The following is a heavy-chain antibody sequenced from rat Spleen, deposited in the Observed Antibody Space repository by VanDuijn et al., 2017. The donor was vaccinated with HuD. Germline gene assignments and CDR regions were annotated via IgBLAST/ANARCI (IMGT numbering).Heavy chain of an antibody. CDR1: GFSLTSYH. D-gene: IGHD1-2*01. CDR3: ARGGYGSYIYGFFDF. Sequence: QVQLKESGPGLVQPSQTLSLPCTVSGFSLTSYHVSWVRQPPGKGLEWMGVIWGNGDTNYISVLKSRLSISRDTSKSQVFLKMNSLQTEDTAMYFCARGGYGSYIYGFFDFWGPGTMVTVSS. CDR2: IWGNGDT. V-gene: IGHV2-13*01. J-gene: IGHJ1*01.